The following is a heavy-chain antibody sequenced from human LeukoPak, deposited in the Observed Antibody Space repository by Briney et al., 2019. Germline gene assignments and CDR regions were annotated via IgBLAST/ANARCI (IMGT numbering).Heavy chain of an antibody. CDR3: ARHSPLYGDLPGGWFDP. CDR2: IYYSGST. Sequence: SETLSLTCTVSGYSISSGYYWSWIRQPPGKGLEWIGYIYYSGSTNYNPSLKSRVTISVDTSKNQFSLKLSSVTAADTAVYYCARHSPLYGDLPGGWFDPWGQGTLVTVSS. V-gene: IGHV4-59*08. CDR1: GYSISSGYY. D-gene: IGHD4-17*01. J-gene: IGHJ5*02.